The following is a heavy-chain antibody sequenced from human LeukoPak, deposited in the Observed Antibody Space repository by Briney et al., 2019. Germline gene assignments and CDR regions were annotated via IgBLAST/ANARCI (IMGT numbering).Heavy chain of an antibody. CDR3: AKDLVGYEPTPDY. J-gene: IGHJ4*02. Sequence: GGSLRLPCAASVYTFSSYAMSWVRQAPGKGLEGVSAISGSGGGTYYADSVKGRFTISRDNSKNTLYLQMNSLRAEDTAVYYCAKDLVGYEPTPDYWGQGTLVTVSS. D-gene: IGHD5-12*01. V-gene: IGHV3-23*01. CDR2: ISGSGGGT. CDR1: VYTFSSYA.